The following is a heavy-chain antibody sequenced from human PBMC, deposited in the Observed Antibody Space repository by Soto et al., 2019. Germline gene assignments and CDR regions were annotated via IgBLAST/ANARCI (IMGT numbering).Heavy chain of an antibody. V-gene: IGHV4-39*07. CDR1: GGSISSSAHY. D-gene: IGHD6-13*01. Sequence: SETLSLTCTISGGSISSSAHYWAWIRQPPGKGLEWIGSIYYSGSTYYNPSLKSRVTISADTSKNQFSLKLNSVTAADTAVYYCARDPYSSSWYESYGMDVWGQGTTVTVSS. CDR3: ARDPYSSSWYESYGMDV. CDR2: IYYSGST. J-gene: IGHJ6*02.